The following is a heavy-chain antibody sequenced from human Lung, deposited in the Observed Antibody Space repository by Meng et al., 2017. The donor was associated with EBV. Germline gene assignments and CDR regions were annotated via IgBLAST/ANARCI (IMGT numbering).Heavy chain of an antibody. CDR1: GYTFTHHG. V-gene: IGHV1-18*01. D-gene: IGHD6-19*01. Sequence: QLCLVQSGAEVKKPGASVRVSCKASGYTFTHHGISWIRQAPGQGLEWMGWISCYNGDTNYAQKLQGRVTMTTDTSTNTAYMDLRSLRSDDTAVYYCARDPSNTSGRYAYIDYWGQGTLVTVSS. CDR2: ISCYNGDT. CDR3: ARDPSNTSGRYAYIDY. J-gene: IGHJ4*02.